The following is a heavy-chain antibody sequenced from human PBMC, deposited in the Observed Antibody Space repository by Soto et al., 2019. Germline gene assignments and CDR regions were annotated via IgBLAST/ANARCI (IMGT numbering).Heavy chain of an antibody. Sequence: ASVKVSCKASGGTFSSYAISWVRQAPGQGLEWMGGIIPIFGTANYAQKFQGRVTITADESTSTAYMELSSLRSEDTAVYYCARVGGEEGVYYFDYWGQGTLVTVSS. CDR2: IIPIFGTA. CDR1: GGTFSSYA. V-gene: IGHV1-69*13. J-gene: IGHJ4*02. D-gene: IGHD1-26*01. CDR3: ARVGGEEGVYYFDY.